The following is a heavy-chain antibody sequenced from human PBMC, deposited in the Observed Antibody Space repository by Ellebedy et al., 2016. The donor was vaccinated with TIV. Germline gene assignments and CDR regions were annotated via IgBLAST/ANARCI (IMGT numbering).Heavy chain of an antibody. J-gene: IGHJ4*02. CDR3: AREGDGYSSGWYYFDY. CDR2: INPNSGGT. CDR1: GYTFTGYH. D-gene: IGHD6-19*01. Sequence: ASVKVSCXASGYTFTGYHMHWVRQAPGQGLEWMGWINPNSGGTNYAQKFQGRVTMTRDTSISTAYMELSRLRSDDTAVYYCAREGDGYSSGWYYFDYWGQGTLVTVSS. V-gene: IGHV1-2*02.